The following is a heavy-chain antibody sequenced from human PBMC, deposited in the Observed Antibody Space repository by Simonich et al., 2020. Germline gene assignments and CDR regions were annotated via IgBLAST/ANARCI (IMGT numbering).Heavy chain of an antibody. CDR3: ARSTTGTTAFDI. CDR1: GYTFTSYG. Sequence: QVQLVQSGAEVKKPGASVKVSCKASGYTFTSYGISWVRQAPGQGLERMGWIRAYKGNTNYAKKLQGRVTMTTDTTTSTAYMELRSLRSDDTAVYYGARSTTGTTAFDIWGQGTMVTVSS. V-gene: IGHV1-18*01. CDR2: IRAYKGNT. D-gene: IGHD1-1*01. J-gene: IGHJ3*02.